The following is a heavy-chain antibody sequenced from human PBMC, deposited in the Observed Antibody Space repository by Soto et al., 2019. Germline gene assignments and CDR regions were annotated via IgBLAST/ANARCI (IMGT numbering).Heavy chain of an antibody. J-gene: IGHJ6*02. D-gene: IGHD5-12*01. CDR3: ATTDGGIVATIYYYYYGMDV. V-gene: IGHV1-2*02. Sequence: ASVKVSCKASGYTFTGYYMHWVRQAPGQGLEWMGWINPNSGGTNYAQKFQGRVTMTRDTSTSTAYMELSRLRSDDTAVYYCATTDGGIVATIYYYYYGMDVWGQGTTVTVSS. CDR2: INPNSGGT. CDR1: GYTFTGYY.